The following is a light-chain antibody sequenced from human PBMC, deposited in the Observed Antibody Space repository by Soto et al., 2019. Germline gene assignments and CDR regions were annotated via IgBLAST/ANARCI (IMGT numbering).Light chain of an antibody. J-gene: IGKJ1*01. Sequence: DIQMTQSPSTLSASVGDRVTITCRASQSISSWLAWYQQKPGKAPKLLIYKSSSLESGVPSRFSGSGSGTEFTLTNSSLQPDDFATYFCQQYNIYWTFGQGTKVAIK. CDR1: QSISSW. CDR3: QQYNIYWT. V-gene: IGKV1-5*03. CDR2: KSS.